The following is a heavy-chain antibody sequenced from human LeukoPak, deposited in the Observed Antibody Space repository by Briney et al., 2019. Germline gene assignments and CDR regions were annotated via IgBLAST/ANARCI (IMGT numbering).Heavy chain of an antibody. CDR2: INHSGST. Sequence: SETLSLTCAVYGGSFSGYYWSWIRQPPGKGLEWIGEINHSGSTNYNPSLKSRVTISVDTSKNQFSLKLSSVTAADTAVYYCARGLGCSGGSCSRTNWFDPWGQGTLVTVSS. CDR3: ARGLGCSGGSCSRTNWFDP. CDR1: GGSFSGYY. D-gene: IGHD2-15*01. V-gene: IGHV4-34*01. J-gene: IGHJ5*02.